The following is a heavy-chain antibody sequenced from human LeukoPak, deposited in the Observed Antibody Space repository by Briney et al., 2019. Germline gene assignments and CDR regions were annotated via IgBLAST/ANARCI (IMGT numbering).Heavy chain of an antibody. V-gene: IGHV3-30*18. CDR2: ISYDGSNK. Sequence: GGSLRLSCAASGFTFSSYGMHWVRQAPGKGLEGVAVISYDGSNKYYADSVKGRFTISRDNSKNTLYLQMNSLRAEDTAVYYCAKDQAAAATLYYYYYGMDVWGQGTTVTVSS. CDR1: GFTFSSYG. J-gene: IGHJ6*02. CDR3: AKDQAAAATLYYYYYGMDV. D-gene: IGHD6-13*01.